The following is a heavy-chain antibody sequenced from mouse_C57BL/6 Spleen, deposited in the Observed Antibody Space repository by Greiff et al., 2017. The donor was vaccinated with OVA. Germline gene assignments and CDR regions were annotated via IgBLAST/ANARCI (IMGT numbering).Heavy chain of an antibody. CDR1: GYSITSGYY. CDR3: AITTVVPYYAMDY. Sequence: ESGPGLVKPSQSLSLTCSVTGYSITSGYYWNWIRQFPGNNLEWLGYISYDGSNNYNPSLKNRISITRDTSKNQFFLKLNSVTTEDTATYYCAITTVVPYYAMDYWGQGTSVTVSS. D-gene: IGHD1-1*01. J-gene: IGHJ4*01. CDR2: ISYDGSN. V-gene: IGHV3-6*01.